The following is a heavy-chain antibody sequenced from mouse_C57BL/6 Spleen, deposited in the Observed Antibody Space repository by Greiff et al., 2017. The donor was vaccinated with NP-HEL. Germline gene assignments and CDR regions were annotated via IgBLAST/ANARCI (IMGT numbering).Heavy chain of an antibody. CDR1: GYTFTSYW. CDR2: IDPSDSST. Sequence: QVQLQQPGAELVKPGASVKLSCKASGYTFTSYWMQWVKQRPGQGLEWIGEIDPSDSSTNYNQKFKGKATLTVDTSSSTAYMQLSSLTSEDSAVYYCASQRTYYGNPALFAYWGQGTLVTVSA. V-gene: IGHV1-50*01. J-gene: IGHJ3*01. D-gene: IGHD2-10*01. CDR3: ASQRTYYGNPALFAY.